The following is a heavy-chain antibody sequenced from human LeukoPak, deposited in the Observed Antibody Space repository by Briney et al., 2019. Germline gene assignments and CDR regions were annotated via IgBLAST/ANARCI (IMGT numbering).Heavy chain of an antibody. CDR3: ARDYSSGLDAFDI. J-gene: IGHJ3*02. D-gene: IGHD6-19*01. CDR2: IRSDGSDT. Sequence: GGSLRLSCAASGFTFSDTWMHWVRQAPGEGLVWVSRIRSDGSDTRYAESVKGRFTISRDNAKSTLYLQMNSLRAEDTAVYYCARDYSSGLDAFDIWGQGTMVTVSS. V-gene: IGHV3-74*01. CDR1: GFTFSDTW.